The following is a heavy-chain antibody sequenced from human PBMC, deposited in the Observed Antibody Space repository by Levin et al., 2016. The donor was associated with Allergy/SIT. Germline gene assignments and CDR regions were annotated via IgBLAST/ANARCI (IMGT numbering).Heavy chain of an antibody. CDR3: AREGGIAAAGTESPNDAFDI. J-gene: IGHJ3*02. D-gene: IGHD6-13*01. Sequence: WIRQPPGKGLEWIGEIYHSGSTDYNPSLKSRVTISVDKSKNQFSLKLSSVTAADTAVYYCAREGGIAAAGTESPNDAFDIWGQGTMVTVSS. CDR2: IYHSGST. V-gene: IGHV4-4*02.